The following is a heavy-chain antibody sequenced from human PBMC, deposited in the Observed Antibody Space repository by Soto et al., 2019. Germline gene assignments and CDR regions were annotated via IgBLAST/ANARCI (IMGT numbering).Heavy chain of an antibody. J-gene: IGHJ6*03. CDR2: ISGSGGST. CDR3: ARRDQGYSSSWYYYYYYMDV. Sequence: GGSLRLSCAASGFTFSSYAMSWVRQAPGKGLEWVSAISGSGGSTYYADSVKGRFTISRDNSKNTLYLQMNSLRAEDTAVYYCARRDQGYSSSWYYYYYYMDVWGKGTTVTVSS. CDR1: GFTFSSYA. V-gene: IGHV3-23*01. D-gene: IGHD6-13*01.